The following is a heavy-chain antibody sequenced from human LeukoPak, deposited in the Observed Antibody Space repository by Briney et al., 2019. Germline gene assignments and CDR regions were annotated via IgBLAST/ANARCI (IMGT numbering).Heavy chain of an antibody. Sequence: PGGSLRLSCAASGFTFSYYWMSWVRQAPGKGLEWVANIKEDGSEKYYADSVKGRFTISRDNSKNTLYLQMNSLRAEDTAVYYCARDNKRFYYYGMDVWGQGTTVTVSS. CDR2: IKEDGSEK. V-gene: IGHV3-7*01. CDR3: ARDNKRFYYYGMDV. D-gene: IGHD3-16*01. CDR1: GFTFSYYW. J-gene: IGHJ6*02.